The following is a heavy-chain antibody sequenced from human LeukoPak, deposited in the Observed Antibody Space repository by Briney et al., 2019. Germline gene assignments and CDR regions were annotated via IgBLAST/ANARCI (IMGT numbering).Heavy chain of an antibody. CDR2: INDGGYT. CDR1: DGSFSGHY. CDR3: ARAFGNVRGVT. Sequence: SETLSLTCAVYDGSFSGHYWSWIRQPPGKGLEWIGEINDGGYTNYNPSLKGRVTLSVDTSKKQFSLKLSSVTAADTAVYYCARAFGNVRGVTWGQGTLVTVSS. V-gene: IGHV4-34*01. J-gene: IGHJ5*02. D-gene: IGHD3-10*01.